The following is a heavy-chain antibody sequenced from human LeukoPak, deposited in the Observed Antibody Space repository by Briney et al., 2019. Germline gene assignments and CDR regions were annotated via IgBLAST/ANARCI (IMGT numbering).Heavy chain of an antibody. Sequence: GGSLRLSCAASGFTFSSYSMTWVRQAPGKGLEWVSSISSSSSYIYYADSVKGRFTISRDNAKNSLYLQMNSLRAEDTAVYYCARDSRFSSGLFDYWGQGTLVTVSS. CDR2: ISSSSSYI. V-gene: IGHV3-21*01. CDR3: ARDSRFSSGLFDY. J-gene: IGHJ4*02. D-gene: IGHD6-19*01. CDR1: GFTFSSYS.